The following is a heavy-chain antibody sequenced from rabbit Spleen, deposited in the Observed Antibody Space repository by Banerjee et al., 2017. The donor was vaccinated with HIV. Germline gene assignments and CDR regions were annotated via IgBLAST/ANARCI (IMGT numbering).Heavy chain of an antibody. CDR2: IHAGPTITS. V-gene: IGHV1S40*01. D-gene: IGHD1-1*01. J-gene: IGHJ2*01. CDR3: ARNYVNAFDP. CDR1: GFSFNNSYY. Sequence: SLEESGGGLVKPGASLTLTCTASGFSFNNSYYMCWVRQAPGKGLEWIACIHAGPTITSYYASWAKGRFTISKTSSTTATLQMTSLTAADTATYFCARNYVNAFDPWGQGTLVTVS.